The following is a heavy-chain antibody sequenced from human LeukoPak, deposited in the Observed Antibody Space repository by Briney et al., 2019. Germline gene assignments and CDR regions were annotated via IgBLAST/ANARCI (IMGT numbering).Heavy chain of an antibody. CDR1: GASISSYY. J-gene: IGHJ4*02. CDR3: ARLSADSSSSRGSDY. CDR2: IYTSGST. Sequence: PETLSLTCTVSGASISSYYWTWIRQPAGKGLEWIGRIYTSGSTNYNPSLKSRVAMSVDTSKNQFSLKLSSVTAADTAVYYCARLSADSSSSRGSDYWGQGTLVTVSS. D-gene: IGHD2-2*01. V-gene: IGHV4-4*07.